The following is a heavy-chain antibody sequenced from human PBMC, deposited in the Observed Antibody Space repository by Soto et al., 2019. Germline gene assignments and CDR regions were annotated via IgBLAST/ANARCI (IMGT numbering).Heavy chain of an antibody. CDR1: GGSIRSNNW. CDR2: IFHSGST. Sequence: PSETLSLTCAVSGGSIRSNNWWSWVRQPPGKGLEWIGEIFHSGSTNYSPSFQGQVTISADKSISTAYLQWTSLKASDTAMYYCARLLYSSGWYYWGQGTLVTSPQ. CDR3: ARLLYSSGWYY. D-gene: IGHD6-19*01. V-gene: IGHV4-4*02. J-gene: IGHJ4*02.